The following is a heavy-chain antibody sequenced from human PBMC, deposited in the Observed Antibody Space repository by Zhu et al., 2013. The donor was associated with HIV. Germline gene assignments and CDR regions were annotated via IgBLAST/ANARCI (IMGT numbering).Heavy chain of an antibody. CDR2: INPNGGGT. Sequence: QVQLVQSGAEVKKPGASVRVSCKASGYTFTGYYMHWVRQAPGQGLEWMGWINPNGGGTNYARNFQGRVTMTRDTSVNTAYVELTRLRFDDTAVYYCARDPSTRYYTDVWGKGTTVIVSS. J-gene: IGHJ6*03. V-gene: IGHV1-2*02. CDR3: ARDPSTRYYTDV. CDR1: GYTFTGYY. D-gene: IGHD4-17*01.